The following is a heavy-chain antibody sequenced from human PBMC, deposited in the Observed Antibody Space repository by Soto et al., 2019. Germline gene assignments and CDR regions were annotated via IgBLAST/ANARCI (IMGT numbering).Heavy chain of an antibody. Sequence: SETLSLTCTVSGGSISSYYWSWIRQPPGKGLEWIGYIYYSGSTNYNPSLKSRVTISVDTSKNQFSLKLSSVTAADTAVYYCARQTTWFCSSCYDSYYYIYVCGKGSSVTVSS. CDR3: ARQTTWFCSSCYDSYYYIYV. V-gene: IGHV4-59*08. D-gene: IGHD2-2*01. CDR2: IYYSGST. CDR1: GGSISSYY. J-gene: IGHJ6*03.